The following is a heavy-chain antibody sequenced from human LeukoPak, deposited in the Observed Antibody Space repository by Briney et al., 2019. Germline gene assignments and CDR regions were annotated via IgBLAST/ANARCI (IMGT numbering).Heavy chain of an antibody. J-gene: IGHJ4*02. D-gene: IGHD6-6*01. V-gene: IGHV1-69*05. CDR2: IIPIFGTA. CDR1: GGTFSSYA. CDR3: ARGCGSSSACGY. Sequence: SVKVSCKASGGTFSSYAISWLRQAPGQGLEWMGRIIPIFGTANYAQKFQGRVTITTDESTSTSYMELSSLRSEDTAVYYCARGCGSSSACGYWGQGTLVTVSS.